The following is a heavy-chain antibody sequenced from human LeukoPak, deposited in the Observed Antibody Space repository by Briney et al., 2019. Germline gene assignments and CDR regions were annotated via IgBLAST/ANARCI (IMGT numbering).Heavy chain of an antibody. CDR3: ARMATAMVTGYYFDY. V-gene: IGHV1-69*05. D-gene: IGHD5-18*01. Sequence: ASVKVSCKASGGTFSSYAISWVRQAPGQGLEWMGGIIPIFGTANYAQKFRGRVTITTAESTSTAYMELSSLRSEDTAVYYCARMATAMVTGYYFDYWGQGTLVTVSS. J-gene: IGHJ4*02. CDR1: GGTFSSYA. CDR2: IIPIFGTA.